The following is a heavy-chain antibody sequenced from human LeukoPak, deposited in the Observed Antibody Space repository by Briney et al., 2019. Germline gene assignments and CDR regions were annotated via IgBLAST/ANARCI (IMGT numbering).Heavy chain of an antibody. V-gene: IGHV1-2*02. D-gene: IGHD2-2*01. CDR3: ATLFVVPAALGPDVFEN. Sequence: ASVKVSCKASGYTFTDYYIHWVRQAPGQGLEWMGWINPNTGATNYAQNFRGRVAMTRDTSVTTAYMELSSLTSDDTAVYYCATLFVVPAALGPDVFENWGQGRMVAVSS. CDR2: INPNTGAT. J-gene: IGHJ3*02. CDR1: GYTFTDYY.